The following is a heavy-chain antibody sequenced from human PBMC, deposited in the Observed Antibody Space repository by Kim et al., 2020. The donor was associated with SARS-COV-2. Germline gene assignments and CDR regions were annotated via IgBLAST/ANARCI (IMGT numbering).Heavy chain of an antibody. J-gene: IGHJ3*02. Sequence: SQTLSLTCTVSGGSISSYYWSWIRQPPGKGLEWIGYIYYSGSTNYNPSLKSRVTISVDTSKNQFSLKLSSVTAADTAVYYCARALGVTIFGVVTTNGAFDIWGQGTMVTVSS. CDR1: GGSISSYY. CDR3: ARALGVTIFGVVTTNGAFDI. D-gene: IGHD3-3*01. V-gene: IGHV4-59*13. CDR2: IYYSGST.